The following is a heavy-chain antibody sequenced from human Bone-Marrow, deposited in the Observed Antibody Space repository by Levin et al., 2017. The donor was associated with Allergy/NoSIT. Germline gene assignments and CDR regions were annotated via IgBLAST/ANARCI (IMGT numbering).Heavy chain of an antibody. Sequence: GGSLRLSCLASGFSFNNAWMNWVRQAPGKGLEWVARIKSRTDDETTDYAAPVKDRFIISRDDSKNTLYLQMTNLRTEDTAIYYCTALFYDISAGYSRDQWGQGTLVTVSS. CDR3: TALFYDISAGYSRDQ. V-gene: IGHV3-15*01. CDR2: IKSRTDDETT. D-gene: IGHD3-9*01. J-gene: IGHJ5*02. CDR1: GFSFNNAW.